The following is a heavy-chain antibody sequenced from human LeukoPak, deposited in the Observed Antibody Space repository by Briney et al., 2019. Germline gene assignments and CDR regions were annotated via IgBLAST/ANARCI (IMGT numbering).Heavy chain of an antibody. CDR3: TRGMLRQPPDY. Sequence: GGPLRLPCAASGFTFNSYSMHWVRQAPDKGLEWVTAISDDETYKFYADSAKGRFTISRDNSKNTLYLQMNSLRVEDTAIYYCTRGMLRQPPDYWGQGMLVTVSS. D-gene: IGHD3-10*02. CDR2: ISDDETYK. V-gene: IGHV3-30-3*01. J-gene: IGHJ4*02. CDR1: GFTFNSYS.